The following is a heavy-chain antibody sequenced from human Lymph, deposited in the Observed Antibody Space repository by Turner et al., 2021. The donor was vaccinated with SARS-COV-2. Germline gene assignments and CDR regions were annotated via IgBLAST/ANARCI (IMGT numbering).Heavy chain of an antibody. CDR2: INPNSGNT. CDR3: ARTESIIEARRNQSDY. Sequence: QVQLVQSGAEMKKPGASVKVSCKASGYTSTSYDINWVRQATGQWLEWMGWINPNSGNTGYAQKFQGRITMTKNTSISTAYMELSSLRSEDTAVYYCARTESIIEARRNQSDYWGQGTLVTVAS. V-gene: IGHV1-8*01. CDR1: GYTSTSYD. J-gene: IGHJ4*02. D-gene: IGHD6-6*01.